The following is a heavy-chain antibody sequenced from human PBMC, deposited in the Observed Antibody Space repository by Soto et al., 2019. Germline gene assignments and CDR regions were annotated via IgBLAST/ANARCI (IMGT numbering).Heavy chain of an antibody. CDR3: AREGILGYCSSTSGYLAFDI. CDR2: IYYSGST. D-gene: IGHD2-2*01. CDR1: GGSISSYY. J-gene: IGHJ3*02. V-gene: IGHV4-59*01. Sequence: QVQLQESGPGLVKPSETLSLTCTVSGGSISSYYWSWIRQPPGKGLEWIGYIYYSGSTNYNPSLKSRVTISVDTSKNQFSMKLSSVTAADTAVYYCAREGILGYCSSTSGYLAFDIWGQGTMVTVSS.